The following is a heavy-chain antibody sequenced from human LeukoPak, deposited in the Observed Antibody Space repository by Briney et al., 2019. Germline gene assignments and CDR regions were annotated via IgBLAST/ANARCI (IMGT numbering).Heavy chain of an antibody. CDR3: ARGYYGSGSYPLGY. CDR1: GGSISTSNYY. V-gene: IGHV4-39*07. CDR2: IFYSGST. Sequence: SETLSLTCTVSGGSISTSNYYWGWIRQPPGKGLEWIGNIFYSGSTYYSPSLKSRVTISLDTSKNQFSLKLSSVTAADTAVYYCARGYYGSGSYPLGYWGQGTLVTVSS. D-gene: IGHD3-10*01. J-gene: IGHJ4*02.